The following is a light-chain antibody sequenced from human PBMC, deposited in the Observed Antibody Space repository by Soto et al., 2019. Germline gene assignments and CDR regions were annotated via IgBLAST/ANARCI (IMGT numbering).Light chain of an antibody. CDR3: QQSYSTPQT. J-gene: IGKJ2*01. V-gene: IGKV1-39*01. CDR2: AAS. CDR1: QSINTY. Sequence: DIHMTQSPSSLSASVGDRVTITCRASQSINTYLNWYQQKPGKAPKLLIYAASSLQSEVPSRFSGSGSGTDFTLTISGLQPEDSAAYYCQQSYSTPQTFGQGTKLEIK.